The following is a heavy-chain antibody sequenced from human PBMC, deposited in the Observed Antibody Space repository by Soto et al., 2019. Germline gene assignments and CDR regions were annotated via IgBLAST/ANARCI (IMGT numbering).Heavy chain of an antibody. CDR2: ISFDGSER. J-gene: IGHJ6*02. V-gene: IGHV3-30*18. CDR3: ANGKAGVRYYYGMDV. D-gene: IGHD1-26*01. CDR1: GLTFRDSG. Sequence: ESVGGVVQPGTSLRLSCVVSGLTFRDSGMHWVRQAPGKGLEWVAVISFDGSERHYRDSVKGRFSISRDNSRNTLYLQMNSLRGDDSAVYYCANGKAGVRYYYGMDVWGQGATVTVSS.